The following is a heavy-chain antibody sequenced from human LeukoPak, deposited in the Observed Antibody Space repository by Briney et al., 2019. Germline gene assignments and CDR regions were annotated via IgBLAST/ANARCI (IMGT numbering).Heavy chain of an antibody. CDR3: ARVRYCSGGSCSHFDF. Sequence: GGSPRLSCAASGFTFSSFWMGWVRQAPGKGLEWVANIKQDGNEKYYVDSVKGRITISRDNAEKSVYLQMNSLRAEDTAVYYCARVRYCSGGSCSHFDFWGQGTLVTVSS. CDR1: GFTFSSFW. J-gene: IGHJ4*02. V-gene: IGHV3-7*05. D-gene: IGHD2-15*01. CDR2: IKQDGNEK.